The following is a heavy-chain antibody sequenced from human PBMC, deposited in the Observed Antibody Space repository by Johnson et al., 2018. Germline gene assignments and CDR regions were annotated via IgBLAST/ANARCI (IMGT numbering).Heavy chain of an antibody. CDR1: GYTFTSYY. Sequence: QVQLVQSGAEVKKPGASVKVSCKASGYTFTSYYMHWVRQAPGQGLEWMGIINPSGGSTTYAQKFQGRVTMTRDTSTSTVYMELSSLRSEDTAVYYCARDPRREYYYYGRDVGGQGTTVTVSS. J-gene: IGHJ6*02. CDR2: INPSGGST. V-gene: IGHV1-46*01. CDR3: ARDPRREYYYYGRDV.